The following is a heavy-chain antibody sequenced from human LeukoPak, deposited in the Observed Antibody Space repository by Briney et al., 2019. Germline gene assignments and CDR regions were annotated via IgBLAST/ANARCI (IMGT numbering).Heavy chain of an antibody. CDR1: GGTFSSYA. J-gene: IGHJ4*02. CDR2: INAGNGNT. V-gene: IGHV1-3*01. D-gene: IGHD3-16*02. CDR3: ARSDVTFGGVIATFDY. Sequence: GSSVKVSCKASGGTFSSYAISWVRQAPGQRLEWMGWINAGNGNTKYSQKFQGRVTITRDTSASTAYMELSRLRSDDTAVYYCARSDVTFGGVIATFDYWGQGTLVTVSS.